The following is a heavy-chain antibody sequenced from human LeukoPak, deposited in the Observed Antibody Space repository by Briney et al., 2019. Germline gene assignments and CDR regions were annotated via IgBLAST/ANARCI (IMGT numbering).Heavy chain of an antibody. D-gene: IGHD6-19*01. Sequence: GGSLRLSCAASGFSFRTYGMHWVRQAPGKGLEWVAVISYDGSNKYYADSVKGRFTISRDNSKNTLYLQMNSLRAEDTAVYYCARGRLSSSGWYHFPKYYFDYWGQGTLVTVSS. CDR1: GFSFRTYG. J-gene: IGHJ4*02. V-gene: IGHV3-30*03. CDR2: ISYDGSNK. CDR3: ARGRLSSSGWYHFPKYYFDY.